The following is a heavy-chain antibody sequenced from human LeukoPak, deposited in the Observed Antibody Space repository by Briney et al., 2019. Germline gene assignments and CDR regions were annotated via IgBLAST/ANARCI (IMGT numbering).Heavy chain of an antibody. J-gene: IGHJ6*03. D-gene: IGHD5-24*01. Sequence: GGSLRLSCAASGFTFSSYSMNWVRQAPGKGLEWVSSISSSSSYIYYADSVKGRFTISRDNAKNSLYLQMNSLRAEGTAVYYCARVGDGYGYYYYMDVWGKGTTVTVSS. V-gene: IGHV3-21*01. CDR2: ISSSSSYI. CDR3: ARVGDGYGYYYYMDV. CDR1: GFTFSSYS.